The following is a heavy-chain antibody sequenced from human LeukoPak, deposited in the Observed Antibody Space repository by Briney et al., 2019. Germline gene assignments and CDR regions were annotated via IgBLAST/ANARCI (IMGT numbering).Heavy chain of an antibody. J-gene: IGHJ4*02. CDR1: GYSFTSYW. Sequence: GESLKISCKGSGYSFTSYWIVWVRQMPGKGLEWMGIIYLGDSDTRYSPSFQGQVTISADKSISTAYLQWSSLKAADTAMYYCAALGPYCGGDCYSGLDYWGQGTLVTVSS. D-gene: IGHD2-21*01. CDR3: AALGPYCGGDCYSGLDY. CDR2: IYLGDSDT. V-gene: IGHV5-51*01.